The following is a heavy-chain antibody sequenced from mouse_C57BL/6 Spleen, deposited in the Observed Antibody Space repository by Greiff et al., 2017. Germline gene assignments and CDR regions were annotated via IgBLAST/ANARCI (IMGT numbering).Heavy chain of an antibody. CDR1: GFSFNTYA. CDR2: IRSKSNNYAT. Sequence: EVKVVESGGGLVQPKGSLKLSCAASGFSFNTYAMNWVRQAPGKGSEWVARIRSKSNNYATYYADSVKDRFTISRDDSESMLYLQMNNLKTEDTAMYYCVRQDYDPFAYWGQGTLVTVSA. CDR3: VRQDYDPFAY. J-gene: IGHJ3*01. D-gene: IGHD2-4*01. V-gene: IGHV10-1*01.